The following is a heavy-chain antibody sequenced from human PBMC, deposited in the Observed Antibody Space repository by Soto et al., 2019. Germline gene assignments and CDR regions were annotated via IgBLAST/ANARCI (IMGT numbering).Heavy chain of an antibody. V-gene: IGHV4-31*01. CDR2: ISHGGST. CDR3: ARSGDYEGPTFFSHYMDV. CDR1: GDSVTSGAYF. D-gene: IGHD4-17*01. Sequence: QVQLQESGPGLVKPSQTLSLTCSVSGDSVTSGAYFWAWIRHRPGKALEWIGYISHGGSTYYRPSLESLLSMSIDTSKNQFSLKLTSVTAADTAMYYCARSGDYEGPTFFSHYMDVWGKGTSVTVSS. J-gene: IGHJ6*03.